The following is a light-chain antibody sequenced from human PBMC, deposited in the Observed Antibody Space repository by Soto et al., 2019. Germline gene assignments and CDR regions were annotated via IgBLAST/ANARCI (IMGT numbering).Light chain of an antibody. V-gene: IGKV1-5*01. Sequence: DIHMTQSPSSLSVSVGDRVIITCRTSQNINAWLAWYQQRPGQAPKLLIYDASTVQSGVPSRFSGSGSGTDFTLTISRLEPEDFAVYYCHQYGSSRRSFGQGTKVDIK. J-gene: IGKJ1*01. CDR2: DAS. CDR3: HQYGSSRRS. CDR1: QNINAW.